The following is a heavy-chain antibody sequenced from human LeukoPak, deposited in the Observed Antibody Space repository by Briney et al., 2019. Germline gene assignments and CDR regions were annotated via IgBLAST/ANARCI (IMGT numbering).Heavy chain of an antibody. D-gene: IGHD2-8*02. Sequence: GGSLRLSCAASGFNFNIYWMSCVRQAPGKGLECVANINQDGSEIYYVDSVKGRLTISRDNAKNTLFLQMNSLRAEDTAVFYCARAGGPHTVDVWGQGTTVIVSS. V-gene: IGHV3-7*01. CDR2: INQDGSEI. CDR1: GFNFNIYW. CDR3: ARAGGPHTVDV. J-gene: IGHJ6*02.